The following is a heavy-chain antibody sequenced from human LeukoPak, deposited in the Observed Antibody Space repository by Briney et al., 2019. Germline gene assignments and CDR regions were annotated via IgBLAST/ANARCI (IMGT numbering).Heavy chain of an antibody. CDR2: IKQDGSEK. Sequence: PGGSLRLSCAASGFTFSSYWMSWVRQAPGKGLEWVANIKQDGSEKYYVDSVKGRFTISRDNAKNSLYLQINSLRAEDTAVYYCARDQGTIFGVVIIVGPFDYWGQGTLVTVSS. CDR3: ARDQGTIFGVVIIVGPFDY. D-gene: IGHD3-3*01. V-gene: IGHV3-7*01. J-gene: IGHJ4*02. CDR1: GFTFSSYW.